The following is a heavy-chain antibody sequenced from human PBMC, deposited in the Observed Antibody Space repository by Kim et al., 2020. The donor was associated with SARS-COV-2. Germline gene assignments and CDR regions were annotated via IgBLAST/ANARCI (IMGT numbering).Heavy chain of an antibody. V-gene: IGHV3-53*01. J-gene: IGHJ4*02. CDR3: ARGGSCSGGSCYLLYYFDY. D-gene: IGHD2-15*01. Sequence: GRFTISRDNAKNTLYLQMNSLRAEDTAVYYCARGGSCSGGSCYLLYYFDYWGQGTLVTVSS.